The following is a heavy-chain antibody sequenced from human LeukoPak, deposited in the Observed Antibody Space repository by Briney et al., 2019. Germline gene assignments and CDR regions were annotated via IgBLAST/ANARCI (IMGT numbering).Heavy chain of an antibody. J-gene: IGHJ4*02. V-gene: IGHV4-30-4*08. CDR3: ARDLGMVRGPGDY. Sequence: PSETLSLTCTVSGGSISSGDYYWSWIRQPPGKGLEWIGYIYYSGSTYYNPSLKSRVTISVDTSKNQFSLKLSSVIAADTAVYYCARDLGMVRGPGDYWGQGTLVTVSS. CDR1: GGSISSGDYY. CDR2: IYYSGST. D-gene: IGHD3-10*01.